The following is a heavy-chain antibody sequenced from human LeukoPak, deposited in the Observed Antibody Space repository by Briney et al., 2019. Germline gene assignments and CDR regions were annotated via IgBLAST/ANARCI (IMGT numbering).Heavy chain of an antibody. CDR3: AKGWDKVNTGPGSLHY. V-gene: IGHV3-30*18. CDR1: GFTFSFYG. J-gene: IGHJ4*02. Sequence: GGSLRLSCAASGFTFSFYGIHWVRQAPGKGLEWVAVTSRDGTNKYYEDSMKGRFTISRDNSKNTMYLQINSLRAEDTDVYYCAKGWDKVNTGPGSLHYWGQGTPVTVSS. D-gene: IGHD5-12*01. CDR2: TSRDGTNK.